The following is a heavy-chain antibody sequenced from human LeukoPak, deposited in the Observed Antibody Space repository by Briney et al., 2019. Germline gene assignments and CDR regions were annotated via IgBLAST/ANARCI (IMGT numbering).Heavy chain of an antibody. CDR2: IWYDGSNK. Sequence: GGSLRLSCAASGFTFSSYGMHWVRQAPGKGLEWVAVIWYDGSNKYYADSVKGRFTISRDNPKNTLYLQMNSLRAEDTAVYYCARDPSGSYYDYYYYYGMDVWGQGTTVTVSS. D-gene: IGHD1-26*01. CDR1: GFTFSSYG. J-gene: IGHJ6*02. V-gene: IGHV3-33*01. CDR3: ARDPSGSYYDYYYYYGMDV.